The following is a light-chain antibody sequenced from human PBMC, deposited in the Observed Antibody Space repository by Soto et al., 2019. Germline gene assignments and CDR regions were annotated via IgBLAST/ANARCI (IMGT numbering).Light chain of an antibody. Sequence: EIVMTQSPATLSVSPGERAALSCRASQSVSNNLAWYQQRPGQAPRLLIFTASTRAADIPARFSGSGSGTEFTLTISSLQSEDFAVYYCQQYKSWPFTFG. V-gene: IGKV3-15*01. J-gene: IGKJ5*01. CDR2: TAS. CDR3: QQYKSWPFT. CDR1: QSVSNN.